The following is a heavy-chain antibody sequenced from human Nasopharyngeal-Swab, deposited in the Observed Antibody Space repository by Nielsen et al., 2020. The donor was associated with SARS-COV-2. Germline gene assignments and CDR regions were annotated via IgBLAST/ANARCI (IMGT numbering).Heavy chain of an antibody. CDR1: GFTFSSSG. V-gene: IGHV3-48*02. CDR3: ARDDYIWGSFAY. Sequence: GILKISCAASGFTFSSSGMLWVRQAPGKGLEWVSYISSSGSTIYYADSVKGRFTISRDNARSSLYLQMNSLRDEDTAVYYCARDDYIWGSFAYWGQGNLVTVSS. D-gene: IGHD3-16*01. CDR2: ISSSGSTI. J-gene: IGHJ4*02.